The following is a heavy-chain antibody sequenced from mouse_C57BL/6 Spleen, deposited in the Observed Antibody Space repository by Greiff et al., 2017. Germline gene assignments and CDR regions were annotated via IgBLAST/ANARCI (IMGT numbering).Heavy chain of an antibody. V-gene: IGHV1-69*01. Sequence: VQLQQPGAELVMPGASVKLSCKASGYTFTSYWMHWVKQRPGQGLEWIGEFDPSDSYTNYNQKFKGKSTLTVDKSSSTAYMQLSSLTSEDSAVYYCARSRGYGWYFDVWGTGTTVTVSS. D-gene: IGHD3-1*01. CDR2: FDPSDSYT. CDR1: GYTFTSYW. CDR3: ARSRGYGWYFDV. J-gene: IGHJ1*03.